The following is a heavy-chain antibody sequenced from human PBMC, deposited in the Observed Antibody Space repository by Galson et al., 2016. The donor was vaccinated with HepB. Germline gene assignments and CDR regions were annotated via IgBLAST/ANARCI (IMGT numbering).Heavy chain of an antibody. J-gene: IGHJ5*02. D-gene: IGHD5-24*01. CDR2: IYYDGST. CDR1: GFSVSHHY. CDR3: ARDFRDGYARCLDT. Sequence: SLRLSCAVSGFSVSHHYMTWVRQAPGKGLEWVSVIYYDGSTYYSDSVKDRFTTSRDTSTNTLYLQMNTLRDDETAKSYFARDFRDGYARCLDTWGQGTLVSVSS. V-gene: IGHV3-53*01.